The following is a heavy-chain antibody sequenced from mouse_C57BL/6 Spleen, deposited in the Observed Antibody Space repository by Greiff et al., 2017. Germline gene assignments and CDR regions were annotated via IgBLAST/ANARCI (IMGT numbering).Heavy chain of an antibody. V-gene: IGHV1-62-2*01. CDR1: GYTFTEYT. CDR2: FYPGSGSI. CDR3: ARHEDGITTGRGYFDV. Sequence: QVHVKQSGAELVKPGASVKLSCKASGYTFTEYTIHWVKQRSGQGLEWIGWFYPGSGSIKYNEKFKDKATLTADKSSSTVYMELSRLTSEDSAVYVCARHEDGITTGRGYFDVWGTGTTVTVSS. D-gene: IGHD1-1*01. J-gene: IGHJ1*03.